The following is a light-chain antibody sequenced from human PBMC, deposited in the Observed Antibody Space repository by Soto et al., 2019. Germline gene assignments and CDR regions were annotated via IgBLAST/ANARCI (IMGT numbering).Light chain of an antibody. J-gene: IGKJ1*01. V-gene: IGKV1-5*01. CDR1: EKINKW. CDR2: DAS. CDR3: QQCNSYTWT. Sequence: DIQMTQSPSTLSASVGDRVTITCRASEKINKWLAWYQQKPGKAPKLXISDASSLESGVPSRFSGSGSGTEFTRTISSLQPDDVETYYCQQCNSYTWTFGQGTKVDIK.